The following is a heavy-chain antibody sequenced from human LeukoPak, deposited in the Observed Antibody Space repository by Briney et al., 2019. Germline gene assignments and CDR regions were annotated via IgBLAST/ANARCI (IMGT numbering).Heavy chain of an antibody. V-gene: IGHV3-64D*06. D-gene: IGHD3-22*01. CDR3: ARATAYYYDSSVSGIDY. CDR2: ISINGGST. Sequence: PGGSLRLSCSASGFTFSSYAMHWVRQAPGKGLEYVSGISINGGSTDYADSVKGRFTISRDNSKNTVYLQMSSLRAEDTAVYYCARATAYYYDSSVSGIDYWGQGTLVTVSS. CDR1: GFTFSSYA. J-gene: IGHJ4*02.